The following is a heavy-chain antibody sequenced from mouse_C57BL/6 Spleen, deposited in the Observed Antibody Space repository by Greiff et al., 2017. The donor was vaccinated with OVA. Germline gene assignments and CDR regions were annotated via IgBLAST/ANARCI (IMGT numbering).Heavy chain of an antibody. J-gene: IGHJ2*01. CDR1: GFSLTSYG. CDR3: AREGLGRYFDY. CDR2: IWSGGST. Sequence: VQVVESGPGLVQPSQSLSITCTVSGFSLTSYGVHWVRQSPGKGLEWLGVIWSGGSTDYNAAFISRLSISKDNSKSQVFFKMNSLQADDTAIYYCAREGLGRYFDYWGQGTTLTVSS. V-gene: IGHV2-2*01. D-gene: IGHD3-3*01.